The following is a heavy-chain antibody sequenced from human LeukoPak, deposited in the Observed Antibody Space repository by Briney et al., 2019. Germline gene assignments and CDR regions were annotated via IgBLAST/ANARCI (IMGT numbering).Heavy chain of an antibody. D-gene: IGHD1-26*01. Sequence: GESLKISGKVSGYTFANYWIGWMRQMPGKGLEWMGIIYPADSETRYSPSFQGQVTISVDKSISTAYLQWSSLKASDTDMYYCGRKISGSYYGLDYWGQGTLVTVSS. V-gene: IGHV5-51*01. J-gene: IGHJ4*02. CDR2: IYPADSET. CDR1: GYTFANYW. CDR3: GRKISGSYYGLDY.